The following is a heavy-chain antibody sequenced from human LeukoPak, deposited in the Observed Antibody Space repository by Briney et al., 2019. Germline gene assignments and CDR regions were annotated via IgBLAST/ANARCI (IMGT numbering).Heavy chain of an antibody. V-gene: IGHV3-13*01. D-gene: IGHD3-16*01. CDR1: GYTFSTFD. CDR2: IASVGAT. Sequence: GGSLRLSCAASGYTFSTFDMHWVRQPSGRGLEWVSSIASVGATFYAGSVKGRFTISREDAKNSLYLQMNSLRAGDTAVYYRVRGGEIGLDYWGQGALVTVSS. CDR3: VRGGEIGLDY. J-gene: IGHJ4*02.